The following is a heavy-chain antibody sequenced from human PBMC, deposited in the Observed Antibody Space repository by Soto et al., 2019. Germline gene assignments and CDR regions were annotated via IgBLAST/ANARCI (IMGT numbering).Heavy chain of an antibody. D-gene: IGHD3-3*01. CDR2: INAGNGNT. CDR3: ARGSPYSGFWSGFYPDY. Sequence: ASLKVSCNTSGCTFTSYALHCVRQSPGRRLEWMGWINAGNGNTKYSQNFQGRVTITRDTSANTAYIELSSLRSEDTAVYYCARGSPYSGFWSGFYPDYWGLGALVTVSS. CDR1: GCTFTSYA. J-gene: IGHJ4*02. V-gene: IGHV1-3*01.